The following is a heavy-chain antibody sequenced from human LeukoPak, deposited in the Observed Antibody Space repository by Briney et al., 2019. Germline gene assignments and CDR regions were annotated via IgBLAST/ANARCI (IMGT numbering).Heavy chain of an antibody. V-gene: IGHV1-69*13. J-gene: IGHJ6*03. CDR2: IIPIFGTA. D-gene: IGHD1-1*01. CDR3: ARSNDLRAANHPPEDYYYYMDV. Sequence: ASVKVSCKASGGTFSSYAISWVRQAPGQGLEWMGGIIPIFGTANYAQKFQGRVTITADESTSTAYMELSSLRSEDTAVYYCARSNDLRAANHPPEDYYYYMDVWGKGTTVTISS. CDR1: GGTFSSYA.